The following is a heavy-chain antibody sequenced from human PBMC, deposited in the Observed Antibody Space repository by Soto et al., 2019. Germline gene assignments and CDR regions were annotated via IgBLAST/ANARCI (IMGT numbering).Heavy chain of an antibody. CDR1: GGSISSYY. V-gene: IGHV4-4*07. J-gene: IGHJ5*02. D-gene: IGHD6-6*01. Sequence: QVQLQESGPGLVKPSETLSLTCTVSGGSISSYYWSWIRQPAGKGLEWIGRIYTSGSTNYNPSLKSRVTMSVDTSNNQFSLKLSSVTAADTAVYYCARDLYSSSSSWFDPWGQGTLVTVSS. CDR3: ARDLYSSSSSWFDP. CDR2: IYTSGST.